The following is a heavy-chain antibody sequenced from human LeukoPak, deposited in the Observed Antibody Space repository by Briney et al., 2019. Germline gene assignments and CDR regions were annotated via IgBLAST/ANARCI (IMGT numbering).Heavy chain of an antibody. CDR3: ARECPLCGDYDYFDY. CDR1: GFTFDDYG. J-gene: IGHJ4*02. D-gene: IGHD4-17*01. CDR2: INWNGGST. Sequence: GGSLGLSCAASGFTFDDYGMSWVRQAPGKGLEWASGINWNGGSTGYADSVKVRFTISIANAKNSQYLHMNSLRPQGTALYYCARECPLCGDYDYFDYWGEGTLVTVSS. V-gene: IGHV3-20*04.